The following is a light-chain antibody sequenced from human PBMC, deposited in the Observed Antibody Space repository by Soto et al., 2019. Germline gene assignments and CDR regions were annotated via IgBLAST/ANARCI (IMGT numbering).Light chain of an antibody. V-gene: IGKV3-20*01. CDR1: QSVSSTY. Sequence: EIVLTQSPGTLSLSPGERATLSCRASQSVSSTYLAWYQQNPGQAPRLLIYGASSRAAGIPDRFSGSGSGTDFTLTISSLEPDDCAVYFCQQYGSSSYTFGQGTKLEIK. CDR3: QQYGSSSYT. J-gene: IGKJ2*01. CDR2: GAS.